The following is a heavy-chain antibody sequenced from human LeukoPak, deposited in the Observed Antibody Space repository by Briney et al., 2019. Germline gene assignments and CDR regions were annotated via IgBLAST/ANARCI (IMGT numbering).Heavy chain of an antibody. Sequence: GGSLRLSCAASGFTFSSYGMHWVRQAPGKGLEWVAVISYDGSNKYYADSVKGRFTISRDNSKNTLYLQMNSLRAEDTAVYYCAKGLYYDFWSGRLFDYWGQGTLVTVSS. CDR1: GFTFSSYG. V-gene: IGHV3-30*18. CDR2: ISYDGSNK. J-gene: IGHJ4*02. CDR3: AKGLYYDFWSGRLFDY. D-gene: IGHD3-3*01.